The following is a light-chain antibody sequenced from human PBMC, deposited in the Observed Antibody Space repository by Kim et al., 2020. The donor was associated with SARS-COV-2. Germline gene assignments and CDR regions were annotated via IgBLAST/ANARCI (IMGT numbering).Light chain of an antibody. CDR3: QQYGNSPRT. Sequence: LTPGERATLPCRASQRISSRYLAWYQQEPGQTPRLLIHGASTRAAGIPDRVWGSGSGTDFTLTISRLEPEDSAVYYCQQYGNSPRTFGQGTKLEI. J-gene: IGKJ2*02. V-gene: IGKV3-20*01. CDR2: GAS. CDR1: QRISSRY.